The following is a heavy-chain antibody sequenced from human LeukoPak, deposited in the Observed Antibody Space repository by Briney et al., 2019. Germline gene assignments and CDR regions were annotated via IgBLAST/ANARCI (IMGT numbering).Heavy chain of an antibody. CDR2: IYYSGST. D-gene: IGHD4-17*01. CDR3: ARSMTTVTTRFFHYGMDV. J-gene: IGHJ6*02. Sequence: SETLSLTCTVSGGSISSGGYYWSWIRQHPGKGLEWIGYIYYSGSTYYNPSLKSRVTISVDTSKNQFSLKLSSVTAADTAVYYCARSMTTVTTRFFHYGMDVWGQGTTVSVCS. CDR1: GGSISSGGYY. V-gene: IGHV4-31*03.